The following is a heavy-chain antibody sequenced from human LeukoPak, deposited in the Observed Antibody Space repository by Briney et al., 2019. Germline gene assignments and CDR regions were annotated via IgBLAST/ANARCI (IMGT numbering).Heavy chain of an antibody. Sequence: GGSLRLSCAASGFTFSSYAMSWVRQAPGKGLEWVANIKQDGSEKYYVDSVKGRFTISRDNAKNSLYLQMNSLRAEDTAVYYCARDSAARWFGELWSYFDYWGQGTLVTVSS. CDR1: GFTFSSYA. V-gene: IGHV3-7*01. CDR2: IKQDGSEK. J-gene: IGHJ4*02. CDR3: ARDSAARWFGELWSYFDY. D-gene: IGHD3-10*01.